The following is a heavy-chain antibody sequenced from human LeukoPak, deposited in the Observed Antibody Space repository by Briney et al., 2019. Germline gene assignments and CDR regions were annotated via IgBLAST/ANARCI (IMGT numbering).Heavy chain of an antibody. CDR3: ARDFGGYNEPDFDY. D-gene: IGHD5-24*01. Sequence: PGGSLRLSCAASGFTFTSNYMSWVRQAPGKGLEWVSLIYSDGSKNYSDSVKDRFTISRDNSKNTLYLQMNSLRAEDTAVYYCARDFGGYNEPDFDYWGQGTLVTVSS. J-gene: IGHJ4*02. CDR2: IYSDGSK. V-gene: IGHV3-66*01. CDR1: GFTFTSNY.